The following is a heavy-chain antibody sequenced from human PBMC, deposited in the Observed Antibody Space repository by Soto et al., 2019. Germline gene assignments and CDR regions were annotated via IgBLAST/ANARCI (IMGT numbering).Heavy chain of an antibody. CDR3: ARHQVGYRVTDY. J-gene: IGHJ4*02. CDR2: IKEDGSQK. D-gene: IGHD1-26*01. Sequence: EVQLVESGGGLVQPGGSLRLSCAASGFSFSMYWMSWVRQAPGKGLEWVADIKEDGSQKYYVDSVKGQFTISRDNAKNSLYLQMNSLRAEDTAVYYCARHQVGYRVTDYWGQGTLVTVSS. CDR1: GFSFSMYW. V-gene: IGHV3-7*01.